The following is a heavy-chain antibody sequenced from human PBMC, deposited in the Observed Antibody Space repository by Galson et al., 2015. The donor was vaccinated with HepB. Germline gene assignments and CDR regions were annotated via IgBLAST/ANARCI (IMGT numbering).Heavy chain of an antibody. Sequence: SCKASGYTFSSYGITWVRQAPGQGLEWMGWISAYNGNTNYAQKLQGRVTMTTDTSTSTAYMELRSLRSDDTAVYYCARGRQWLRVVDYWGQGTLVTVSS. V-gene: IGHV1-18*01. CDR2: ISAYNGNT. CDR1: GYTFSSYG. CDR3: ARGRQWLRVVDY. D-gene: IGHD5-12*01. J-gene: IGHJ4*02.